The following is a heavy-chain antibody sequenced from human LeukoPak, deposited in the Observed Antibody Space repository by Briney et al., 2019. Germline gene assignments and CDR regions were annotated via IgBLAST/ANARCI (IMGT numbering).Heavy chain of an antibody. V-gene: IGHV3-20*04. CDR2: INWNCGST. Sequence: GGSLRLSCAASGFTFDDYVMSWVRQAPGKGLEWGSGINWNCGSTGYADSVKGRFTISRDNAKNSLYLQMNSLRDEDTALYYCARVGVKNYYYYYMDVWGKGTTVTVSS. CDR3: ARVGVKNYYYYYMDV. D-gene: IGHD2-8*01. J-gene: IGHJ6*03. CDR1: GFTFDDYV.